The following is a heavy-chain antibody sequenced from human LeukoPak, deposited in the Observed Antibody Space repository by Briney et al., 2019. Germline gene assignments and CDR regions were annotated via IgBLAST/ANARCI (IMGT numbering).Heavy chain of an antibody. CDR3: VKEGVEYSYSYGDY. D-gene: IGHD3-16*01. J-gene: IGHJ4*02. CDR2: ISYDGGDK. V-gene: IGHV3-30*18. CDR1: GFSFNNYA. Sequence: GESLRLSCAASGFSFNNYAMYWVRQAPGKGLEWMALISYDGGDKYYAESMKGRITISRDNAENTLYLQMNSLRPDDTAFYFCVKEGVEYSYSYGDYWGQGTLVTVSS.